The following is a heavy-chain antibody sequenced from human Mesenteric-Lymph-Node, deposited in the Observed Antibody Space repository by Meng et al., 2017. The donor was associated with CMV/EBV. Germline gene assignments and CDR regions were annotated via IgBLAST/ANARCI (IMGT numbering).Heavy chain of an antibody. V-gene: IGHV3-74*01. CDR2: IISDEGTT. CDR1: FTFSKYW. Sequence: GGSLRLSCAATFTFSKYWMHWVRQAPGKGLVWVSRIISDEGTTIYADSVKGRFTISRDNAKNTLYLQMNSLRAEDTAVYHCATGLMSAFEIWGQGTMVTVSS. J-gene: IGHJ3*02. CDR3: ATGLMSAFEI. D-gene: IGHD2-8*01.